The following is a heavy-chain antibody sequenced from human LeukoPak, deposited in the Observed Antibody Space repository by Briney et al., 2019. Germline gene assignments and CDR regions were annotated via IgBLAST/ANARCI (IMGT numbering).Heavy chain of an antibody. V-gene: IGHV4-38-2*01. CDR1: GYSINSGYF. CDR3: ARPPVDGDYGAAFDR. Sequence: PSETLSLTCAVSGYSINSGYFWGWIRQPPGKGLEWIGSMYHTGTTYYNPSLRSRVTMSVDTSKNQFSLKLTSVTAADTAVYYCARPPVDGDYGAAFDRWGQGTLVTVPS. D-gene: IGHD4-17*01. CDR2: MYHTGTT. J-gene: IGHJ4*02.